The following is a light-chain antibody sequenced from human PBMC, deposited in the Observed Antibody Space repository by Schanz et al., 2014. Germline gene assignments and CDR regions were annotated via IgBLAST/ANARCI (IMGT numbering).Light chain of an antibody. J-gene: IGLJ3*02. Sequence: QSVLTQPASVSGSPGQSITISCTGTSSDVGSYNLVSWYQQHPGKAPKLMIYEGSKRPSGVPDRFSGSKSGNTASLTISGLQAEDEADYYCCSYAGSYTFEVFGGGTKLTVL. CDR2: EGS. CDR3: CSYAGSYTFEV. V-gene: IGLV2-23*03. CDR1: SSDVGSYNL.